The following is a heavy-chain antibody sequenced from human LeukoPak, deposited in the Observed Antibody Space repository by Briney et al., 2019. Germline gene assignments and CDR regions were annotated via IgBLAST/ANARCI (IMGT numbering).Heavy chain of an antibody. D-gene: IGHD3-10*01. CDR2: ISGSGGST. J-gene: IGHJ4*02. V-gene: IGHV3-23*01. Sequence: PGGSLRLSCAASGFTFSSYAMSWVRQAPGKGLEWVSAISGSGGSTYYADSVKGRFTISRDNSKNTLYLQMNSLRAEDTAVYYCAKDFAPFYHGSGKGSFDYWGQGTLVTVSS. CDR3: AKDFAPFYHGSGKGSFDY. CDR1: GFTFSSYA.